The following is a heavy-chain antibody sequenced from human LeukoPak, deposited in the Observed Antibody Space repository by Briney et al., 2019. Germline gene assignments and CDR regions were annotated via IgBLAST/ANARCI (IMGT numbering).Heavy chain of an antibody. CDR1: GFIFSSYW. Sequence: GGSLRLSCVSSGFIFSSYWMTWVRQAPGKGLEWVANIKQDGSEKYYVDSVKGRFTTSRDNVKNSLYLQMNSLRAEDTAVYYCARVVAARSVDYWGQGTLVTVSS. CDR3: ARVVAARSVDY. CDR2: IKQDGSEK. J-gene: IGHJ4*02. V-gene: IGHV3-7*01. D-gene: IGHD6-6*01.